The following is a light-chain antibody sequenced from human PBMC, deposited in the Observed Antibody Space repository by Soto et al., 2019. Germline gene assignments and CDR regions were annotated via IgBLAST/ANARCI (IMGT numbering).Light chain of an antibody. Sequence: EIVMTQSPATLSVSPGERATLSCRASQSVSSNLGWYQQKPGQAPRLLIYGASTRTTGIPARFSGSGSGTDFTLTISSLQSEDFAVYYCQQYNNWPPITFGQGTRLEIK. CDR2: GAS. J-gene: IGKJ5*01. V-gene: IGKV3D-15*01. CDR3: QQYNNWPPIT. CDR1: QSVSSN.